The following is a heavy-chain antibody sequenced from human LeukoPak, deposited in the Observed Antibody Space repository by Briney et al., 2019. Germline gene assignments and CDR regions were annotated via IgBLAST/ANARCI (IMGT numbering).Heavy chain of an antibody. J-gene: IGHJ4*02. CDR2: ITTNDGNT. V-gene: IGHV3-23*01. D-gene: IGHD7-27*01. Sequence: GGSLRLSCAASGFTFSSYTMSWVRQAPGKGLEWVSTITTNDGNTYYADSVKGRFTVSRDNSKNTLFLQMNSLRAEDTAVYYCAKDGGLWVSAHWGDSWGRGTLVTVSS. CDR3: AKDGGLWVSAHWGDS. CDR1: GFTFSSYT.